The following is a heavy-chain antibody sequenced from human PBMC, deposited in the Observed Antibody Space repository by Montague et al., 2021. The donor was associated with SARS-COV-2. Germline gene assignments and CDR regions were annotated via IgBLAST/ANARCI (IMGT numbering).Heavy chain of an antibody. J-gene: IGHJ4*02. CDR2: IKQDGSEK. CDR1: GFPFSSYW. V-gene: IGHV3-7*01. CDR3: ARERTAADY. Sequence: SRRLSCAASGFPFSSYWTSLFRQAPGKGLEWVANIKQDGSEKYYVDSVKGRFTISRDNAKSSLFLQMNSLRAEGTAVYFCARERTAADYWGQGTLVTVSS. D-gene: IGHD6-25*01.